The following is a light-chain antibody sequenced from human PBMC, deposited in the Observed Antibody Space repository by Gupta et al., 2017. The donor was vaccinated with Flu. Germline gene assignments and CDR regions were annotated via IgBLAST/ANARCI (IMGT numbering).Light chain of an antibody. Sequence: GTRSLSPVKRTILACGSSHNININISSYQQEPGQAPRLLIYDASTRATGVPARFCGSGSVRKFTLTISSLQSEDFGLYYCQQYRSWPPFTFGQGTRLEIK. V-gene: IGKV3-15*01. CDR3: QQYRSWPPFT. CDR1: HNININ. J-gene: IGKJ5*01. CDR2: DAS.